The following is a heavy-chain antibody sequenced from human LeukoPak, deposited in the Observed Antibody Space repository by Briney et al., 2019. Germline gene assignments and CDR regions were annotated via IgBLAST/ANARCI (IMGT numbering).Heavy chain of an antibody. CDR1: GGSISSYY. V-gene: IGHV4-59*01. D-gene: IGHD4-17*01. J-gene: IGHJ4*02. CDR3: ARVLYYGDYYFDY. CDR2: IYYSGST. Sequence: PSETLSLTCTVSGGSISSYYWSWIRQPPGKGLERIGYIYYSGSTNYNPSLKSRVTISVDTSKNQFSLKLSSVNAADTAVYYCARVLYYGDYYFDYWGQGTLVTVSS.